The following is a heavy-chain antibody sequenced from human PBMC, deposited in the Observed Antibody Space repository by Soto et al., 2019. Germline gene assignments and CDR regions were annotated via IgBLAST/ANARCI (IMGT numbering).Heavy chain of an antibody. Sequence: QVQLVESGGGVVQPGRSLRLSCAASGFTFSVYGMHWVRQAPGKGLEWVALVSDDGSIKYYADSVKGRFTISRDNSKNTLYLQMNSLTVEDTAVYYCAKDGSHLAVAGTSPTSYFYGLAVWGQGTTVTVSS. CDR3: AKDGSHLAVAGTSPTSYFYGLAV. CDR2: VSDDGSIK. CDR1: GFTFSVYG. J-gene: IGHJ6*02. D-gene: IGHD6-19*01. V-gene: IGHV3-30*18.